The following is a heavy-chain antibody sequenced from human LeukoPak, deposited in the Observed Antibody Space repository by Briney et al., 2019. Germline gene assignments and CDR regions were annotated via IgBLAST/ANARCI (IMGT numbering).Heavy chain of an antibody. V-gene: IGHV1-2*02. CDR3: ANPNTRSSDAFDI. CDR1: GYTFTGYY. Sequence: ASVKVSCKASGYTFTGYYMHWVRQAPGQGLEWMGWINPNSGGTNYAQKFQGRVTMTRDTSISTAYMELSRLRSDDTAVYYRANPNTRSSDAFDIWGQGTMVTVSS. J-gene: IGHJ3*02. CDR2: INPNSGGT.